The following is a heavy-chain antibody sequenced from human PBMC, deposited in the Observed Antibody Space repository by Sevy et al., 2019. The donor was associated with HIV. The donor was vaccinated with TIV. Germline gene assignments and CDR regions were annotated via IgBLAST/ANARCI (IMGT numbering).Heavy chain of an antibody. CDR1: GYTLTELS. V-gene: IGHV1-24*01. J-gene: IGHJ4*02. CDR2: FDPEDGER. D-gene: IGHD2-2*01. Sequence: ASVKVSCKVSGYTLTELSMHWVRQAPGKGLEWMGGFDPEDGERIYAQTFQGRVTMTEDTSTDTAYMELSSLRSEDTAVYYCATDPGCSSTSCYEFDYWGQGTLVTVSS. CDR3: ATDPGCSSTSCYEFDY.